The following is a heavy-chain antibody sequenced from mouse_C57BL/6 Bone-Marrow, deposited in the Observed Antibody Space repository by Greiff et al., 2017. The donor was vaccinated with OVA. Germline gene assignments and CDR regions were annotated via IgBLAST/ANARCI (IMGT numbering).Heavy chain of an antibody. CDR1: GFTFSSYA. J-gene: IGHJ4*01. CDR3: ARGTLYAMDY. Sequence: EVKVVESGGGLVKPGGSLKLSCAASGFTFSSYAMSWVRQTPEKRLEWVATISDGGSYTYYPDNVKGRFTISRDNAKNNLYLQMSHLKSEDTAMYYCARGTLYAMDYWGQGTSVTVSS. V-gene: IGHV5-4*03. D-gene: IGHD2-14*01. CDR2: ISDGGSYT.